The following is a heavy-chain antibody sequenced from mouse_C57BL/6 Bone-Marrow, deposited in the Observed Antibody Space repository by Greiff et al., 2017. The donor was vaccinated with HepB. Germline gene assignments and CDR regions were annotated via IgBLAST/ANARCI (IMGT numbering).Heavy chain of an antibody. CDR2: ISSGGDYS. V-gene: IGHV5-9-1*02. Sequence: EVKLVESGEGLVKPGGSLKLSCEASGFTFSSHAMSWVRQTPEKRLEWVAYISSGGDYSYYADTVKGRFTISRDNARNTLYLQMSSLKSEDTAMYYCTRGLLLRSYYALDYWGQGTSVTVSS. J-gene: IGHJ4*01. D-gene: IGHD1-1*01. CDR1: GFTFSSHA. CDR3: TRGLLLRSYYALDY.